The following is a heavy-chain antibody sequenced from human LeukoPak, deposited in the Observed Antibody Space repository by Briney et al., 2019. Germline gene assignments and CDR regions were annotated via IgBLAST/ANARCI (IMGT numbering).Heavy chain of an antibody. CDR2: IYHSGST. V-gene: IGHV4-59*12. J-gene: IGHJ5*02. D-gene: IGHD2-8*01. CDR3: AREPPAGYCTNGVCYSPHWFDP. Sequence: PSETLSLTCTVSGGSISSYYWSWIRQPPGKGLEWIGYIYHSGSTYYNPSLKSRVTISVDRSKNQFSLKLSSVTAADTAVYYCAREPPAGYCTNGVCYSPHWFDPWGQGTLVTVSS. CDR1: GGSISSYY.